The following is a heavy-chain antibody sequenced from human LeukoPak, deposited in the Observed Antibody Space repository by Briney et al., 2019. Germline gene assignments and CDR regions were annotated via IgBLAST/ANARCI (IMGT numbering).Heavy chain of an antibody. Sequence: GGSLRLSCAASGFTFSSYGMHWVRQAPGKGLEWVAFIRYDGSNKYYADSVKGRFTISRDHSNNSVSLQMTNLRVEDTAIYYCARGASRISWPGIDYWGQGTLVTVSS. CDR2: IRYDGSNK. J-gene: IGHJ4*02. D-gene: IGHD3-3*02. CDR3: ARGASRISWPGIDY. V-gene: IGHV3-30*02. CDR1: GFTFSSYG.